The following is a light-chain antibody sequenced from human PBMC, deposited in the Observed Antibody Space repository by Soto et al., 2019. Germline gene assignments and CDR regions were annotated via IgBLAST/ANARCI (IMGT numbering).Light chain of an antibody. Sequence: QSVLAQPPSVSGAPGQRVTISCTGGSSNLGAGYDVHWYQQLPGTAPKVLIYGNSNRPSGVPDRFSGSKSGTSAALAITGLQAEDESDYYCQSYDSSLSGSYVFGTGTKGTVL. CDR3: QSYDSSLSGSYV. V-gene: IGLV1-40*01. CDR2: GNS. J-gene: IGLJ1*01. CDR1: SSNLGAGYD.